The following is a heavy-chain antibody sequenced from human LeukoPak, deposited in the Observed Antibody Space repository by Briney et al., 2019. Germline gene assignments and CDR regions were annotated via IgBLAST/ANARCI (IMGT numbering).Heavy chain of an antibody. V-gene: IGHV1-69*13. CDR1: GGTFSTHA. CDR2: IVPLFGTL. Sequence: SVKVSCKASGGTFSTHAVHWVRQAPGQGLEYMGVIVPLFGTLTYAQKFQGTITITADASTSTAYLEMSNLSSDDTAMYYCARDSCGGGGCYSWFFDLWGRGTLLTVSS. CDR3: ARDSCGGGGCYSWFFDL. D-gene: IGHD2-15*01. J-gene: IGHJ2*01.